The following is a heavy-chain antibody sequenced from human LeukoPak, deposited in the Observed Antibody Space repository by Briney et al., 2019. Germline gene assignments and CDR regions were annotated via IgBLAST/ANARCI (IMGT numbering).Heavy chain of an antibody. D-gene: IGHD3-22*01. Sequence: ASVKVPCKASGYTFTSYYMHWVRQAPGQGLEWMGIINPSGGSTSYAQKFQGRVTMTRDTSTGTVYMELSSLRSEDTAVYYCARAPRPPWDDSSGLDYWGQGTRVTVSS. CDR2: INPSGGST. CDR3: ARAPRPPWDDSSGLDY. V-gene: IGHV1-46*01. J-gene: IGHJ4*02. CDR1: GYTFTSYY.